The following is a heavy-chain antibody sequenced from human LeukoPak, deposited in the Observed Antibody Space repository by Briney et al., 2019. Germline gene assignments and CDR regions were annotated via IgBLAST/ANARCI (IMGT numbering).Heavy chain of an antibody. V-gene: IGHV3-21*01. CDR3: ARANTDSSGWYSHYYGMDV. CDR1: GFTFSSYS. J-gene: IGHJ6*02. Sequence: GGSLRLSCAASGFTFSSYSMNWVRQAPGKGLEWVSSISSSSSYIYYADSVKGRFTISRDNAKNSLYLQMNSLRAEDTAVHYCARANTDSSGWYSHYYGMDVWGQGTTVTVSS. D-gene: IGHD6-19*01. CDR2: ISSSSSYI.